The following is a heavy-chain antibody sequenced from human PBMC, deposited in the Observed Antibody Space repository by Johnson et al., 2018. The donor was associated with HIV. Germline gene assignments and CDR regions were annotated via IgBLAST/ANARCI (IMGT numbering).Heavy chain of an antibody. CDR3: AKSSIAVQDAFDI. CDR2: IYSGGSK. Sequence: VQLLESGGGLVQPGGSLRLSCAASGFTFSGSARHCVRQAPGKGLEWVSVIYSGGSKYYADSVKGRFTISRDNSKNTPYLQMNSLRAEDTAVYFCAKSSIAVQDAFDIWGQGTMVTVSS. CDR1: GFTFSGSA. D-gene: IGHD6-19*01. J-gene: IGHJ3*02. V-gene: IGHV3-53*01.